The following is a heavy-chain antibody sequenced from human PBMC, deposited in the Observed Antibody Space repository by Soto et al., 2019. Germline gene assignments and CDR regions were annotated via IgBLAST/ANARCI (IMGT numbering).Heavy chain of an antibody. V-gene: IGHV3-23*01. J-gene: IGHJ6*02. Sequence: ESLRLSCAASGFTFSSYAMSWVRQAPGKGLEWVSAISGSGGSTYYADSVKGRFTISRDNSKNTLYLQMNSLRAEDTAVYYCAKVGGDYYYYGMDVWGQGTTVTVSS. CDR1: GFTFSSYA. CDR3: AKVGGDYYYYGMDV. D-gene: IGHD3-10*01. CDR2: ISGSGGST.